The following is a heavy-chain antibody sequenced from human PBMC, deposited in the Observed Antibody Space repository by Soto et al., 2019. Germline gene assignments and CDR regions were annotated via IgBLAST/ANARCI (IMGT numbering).Heavy chain of an antibody. D-gene: IGHD3-3*01. V-gene: IGHV1-2*02. CDR1: GYPVTAYY. Sequence: QLHLVQSGAVVKKPGASVTVSCSASGYPVTAYYMHWVRQAPGRGLEWMGGINPATGAAKYTQTFQGRVTKARDTSTSTGFMGLSGLTSEDTAVFYWARGGGVGVAGSAAFDMWGQGTLVTVSS. J-gene: IGHJ3*02. CDR2: INPATGAA. CDR3: ARGGGVGVAGSAAFDM.